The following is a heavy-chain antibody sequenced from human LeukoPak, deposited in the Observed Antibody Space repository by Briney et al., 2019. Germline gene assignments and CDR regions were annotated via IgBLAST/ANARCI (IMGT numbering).Heavy chain of an antibody. Sequence: PSGTLSLTCAVSGGSISSSNWWSWVRQPPGKGLEWIGEIYHSGSTNYNPSLKSRVTISVDKSKNQFSLKLSSVTAADTAVYYCARDRPGYSSAIDYWGQGTLVTVSS. V-gene: IGHV4-4*02. J-gene: IGHJ4*02. CDR3: ARDRPGYSSAIDY. D-gene: IGHD6-19*01. CDR2: IYHSGST. CDR1: GGSISSSNW.